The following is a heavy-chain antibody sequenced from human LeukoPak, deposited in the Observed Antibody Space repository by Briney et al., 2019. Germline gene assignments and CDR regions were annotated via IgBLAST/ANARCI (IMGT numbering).Heavy chain of an antibody. V-gene: IGHV1-69*13. CDR1: GGTFSSYA. D-gene: IGHD6-25*01. Sequence: VASVKVSCTASGGTFSSYAISWVRQAPGQGLEWMGGIIPIFGTANYAQKFQGRVTITADESTSTAYMELSSLRSEDTAVYYCARARERLLSAFDIWGQGTMVTVSS. CDR2: IIPIFGTA. J-gene: IGHJ3*02. CDR3: ARARERLLSAFDI.